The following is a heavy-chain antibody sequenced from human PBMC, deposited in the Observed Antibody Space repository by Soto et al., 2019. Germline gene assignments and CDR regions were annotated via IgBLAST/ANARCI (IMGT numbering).Heavy chain of an antibody. CDR1: GYTFTSYA. CDR3: ARAGLRHPLWFVVPY. V-gene: IGHV1-3*01. CDR2: INAGNGNT. Sequence: ASVKVSCKASGYTFTSYAMHWVRQAPGQRLEWMGWINAGNGNTKYSQKFQGRVTITRDTSASTAYMELSSLRSEDTAVYYCARAGLRHPLWFVVPYWGQGTLVTVSS. J-gene: IGHJ4*02. D-gene: IGHD3-16*01.